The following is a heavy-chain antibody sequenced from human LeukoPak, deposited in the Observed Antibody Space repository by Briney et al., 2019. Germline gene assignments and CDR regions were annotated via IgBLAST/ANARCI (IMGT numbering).Heavy chain of an antibody. CDR2: IEGTRNT. CDR1: GGSISSDY. D-gene: IGHD4-23*01. Sequence: PPETLSLTCTVSGGSISSDYWSWIRQSPGKGLEWIGYIEGTRNTNYNPSLKRRVSISVDTSKNQFSLRLISVTTADTAVYYCATMQPTVVSGWRPIGAFDIWGQGTMVTVSS. J-gene: IGHJ3*02. V-gene: IGHV4-59*01. CDR3: ATMQPTVVSGWRPIGAFDI.